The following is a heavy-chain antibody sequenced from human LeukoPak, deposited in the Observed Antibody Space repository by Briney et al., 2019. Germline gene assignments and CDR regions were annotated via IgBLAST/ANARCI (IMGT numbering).Heavy chain of an antibody. Sequence: SETLSLTCTVSGGSISSSSYYWGWIRQPPGRGPEWIGSIYYSGSTYYNPSLKSRVTISVDTSKNQFSLKLSSVTAADTAVYYCARQVNSYPYYFDYWGQGTLVTVSS. V-gene: IGHV4-39*01. CDR2: IYYSGST. D-gene: IGHD5-18*01. CDR1: GGSISSSSYY. CDR3: ARQVNSYPYYFDY. J-gene: IGHJ4*02.